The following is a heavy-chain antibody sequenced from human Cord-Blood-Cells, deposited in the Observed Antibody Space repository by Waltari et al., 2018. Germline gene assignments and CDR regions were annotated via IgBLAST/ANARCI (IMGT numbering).Heavy chain of an antibody. CDR1: GVTFDDYA. J-gene: IGHJ4*02. CDR2: IGWKSGSI. Sequence: EVQLVESGGGLVQPGRSLRLSCAASGVTFDDYAMHWVRQAPGKGLEWVSGIGWKSGSIGYADYVKCRFTISRDNAKNSLYLQMNSLRAEDTALYYCAKDIKVRGYDSVDYWGQGTLVTVSS. V-gene: IGHV3-9*01. CDR3: AKDIKVRGYDSVDY. D-gene: IGHD5-12*01.